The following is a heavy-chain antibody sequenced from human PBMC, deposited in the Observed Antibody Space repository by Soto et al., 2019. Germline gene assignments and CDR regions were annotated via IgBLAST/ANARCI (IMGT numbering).Heavy chain of an antibody. CDR3: ARDRVQMVDGMDV. D-gene: IGHD2-15*01. CDR1: GFTFTRNG. Sequence: PGGSLRLSCAASGFTFTRNGMHWVRQAPGKGLEWVAVIRNDGTNKYYADSVKGRFIISRDNSKNTLYLQMNSLRAEDTAVYYCARDRVQMVDGMDVWGQGTTVTVSS. V-gene: IGHV3-33*01. CDR2: IRNDGTNK. J-gene: IGHJ6*02.